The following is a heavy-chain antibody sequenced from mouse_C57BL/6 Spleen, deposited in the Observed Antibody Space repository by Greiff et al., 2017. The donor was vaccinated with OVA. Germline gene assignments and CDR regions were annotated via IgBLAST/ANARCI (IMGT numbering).Heavy chain of an antibody. CDR3: ARGGYYGSSYAFDY. CDR2: INYDGSST. Sequence: EVKVVESEGGLVQPGSSMKLSCTASGFTFSDYYMAWVRQVPEKGLEWVANINYDGSSTYYLDSLKSRFIISRDNAKNILYLQMSSLKSEDTATYYCARGGYYGSSYAFDYWGQGTTLTVSS. CDR1: GFTFSDYY. J-gene: IGHJ2*01. V-gene: IGHV5-16*01. D-gene: IGHD1-1*01.